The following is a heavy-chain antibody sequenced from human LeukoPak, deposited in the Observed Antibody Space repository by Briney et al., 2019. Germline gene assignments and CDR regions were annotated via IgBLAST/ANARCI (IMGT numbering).Heavy chain of an antibody. CDR1: GFTFSSYG. V-gene: IGHV3-23*01. CDR3: AKRVPYSSSSVYFDS. Sequence: GGSLRLSCAASGFTFSSYGLSWVRQAPGKGLEWVSAISDSGSDTYYPDSVKGRFTISKDNSKNTLYLQMNSLRAEDTAVYYCAKRVPYSSSSVYFDSWGQGTLVTVSS. D-gene: IGHD6-6*01. CDR2: ISDSGSDT. J-gene: IGHJ4*02.